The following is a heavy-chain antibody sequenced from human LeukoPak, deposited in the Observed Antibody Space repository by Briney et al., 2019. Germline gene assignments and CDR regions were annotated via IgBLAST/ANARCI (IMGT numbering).Heavy chain of an antibody. CDR3: ARDPNYDFWSGYYASPPGWYFDY. J-gene: IGHJ4*02. V-gene: IGHV4-38-2*02. CDR2: IYHNGVT. D-gene: IGHD3-3*01. Sequence: SETLSLTCTVSDYSISSGYYWGWIRQPPGKGLEWIGSIYHNGVTYSNASLWSRLSISVDTSKNQFSLKLSSVTAADTAVYYCARDPNYDFWSGYYASPPGWYFDYWGQGTLVTVSS. CDR1: DYSISSGYY.